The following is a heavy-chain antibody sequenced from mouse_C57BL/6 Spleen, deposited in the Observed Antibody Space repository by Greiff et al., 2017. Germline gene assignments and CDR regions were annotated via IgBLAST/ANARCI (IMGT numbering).Heavy chain of an antibody. CDR1: GHTFTDYN. CDR3: ARYLGRAMDY. CDR2: INPNNGGT. V-gene: IGHV1-22*01. D-gene: IGHD3-3*01. Sequence: EVQLQESGPELVKPGASVKMSCKASGHTFTDYNMHWVKQSHGQSLEWIGYINPNNGGTRYNQKFKGKATLTVNKSSSTAYMELRSLTSEDSAVYYCARYLGRAMDYWGQGTSVTVSA. J-gene: IGHJ4*01.